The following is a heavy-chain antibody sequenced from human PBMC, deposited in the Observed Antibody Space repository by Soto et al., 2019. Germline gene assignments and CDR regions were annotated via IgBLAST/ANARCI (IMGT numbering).Heavy chain of an antibody. V-gene: IGHV4-30-2*01. CDR3: ARANCSSTSCSTHYGMDV. Sequence: PSETLSLTCAVSGGSISSGGYSWSWIRQPPGKGLEWIGYIYHSGSTYYNPSLKSRVTISVDRSKNQFSLKLSSVTAADTAVYYCARANCSSTSCSTHYGMDVWGQGTTVTVSS. CDR2: IYHSGST. CDR1: GGSISSGGYS. D-gene: IGHD2-2*02. J-gene: IGHJ6*02.